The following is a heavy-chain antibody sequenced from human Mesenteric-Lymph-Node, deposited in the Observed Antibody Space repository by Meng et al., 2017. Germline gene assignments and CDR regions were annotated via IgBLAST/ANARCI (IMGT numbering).Heavy chain of an antibody. D-gene: IGHD1-1*01. J-gene: IGHJ3*02. CDR2: IKQDGSEK. V-gene: IGHV3-7*01. CDR3: ARGWSHDAFDI. Sequence: GESLKISCAASGLVFKNAWMSWVRQAPGKGLEWVANIKQDGSEKYYVDSVEGRFTISRNNAKNSLYLQMNSLRAEDTAVYYCARGWSHDAFDIWGQGTMVTVSS. CDR1: GLVFKNAW.